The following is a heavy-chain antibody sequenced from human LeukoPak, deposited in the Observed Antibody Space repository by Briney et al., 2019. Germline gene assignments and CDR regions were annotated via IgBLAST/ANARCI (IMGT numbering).Heavy chain of an antibody. J-gene: IGHJ4*02. CDR1: GFTFSSYA. CDR2: ISGSGGST. D-gene: IGHD6-6*01. V-gene: IGHV3-23*01. CDR3: AKGLGYSSSSEYDY. Sequence: GGSLRLSCAASGFTFSSYATSWVRQAPGKGLEWVSAISGSGGSTYYADSVKGRFTISRDNSKNTLYLQMNSLRAEDTAVYYCAKGLGYSSSSEYDYWGQGTLVTVSS.